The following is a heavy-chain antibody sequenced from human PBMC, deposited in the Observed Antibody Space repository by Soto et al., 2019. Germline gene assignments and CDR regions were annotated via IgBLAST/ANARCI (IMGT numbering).Heavy chain of an antibody. V-gene: IGHV1-18*04. D-gene: IGHD2-8*01. J-gene: IGHJ5*02. Sequence: ASVKVSCKASGYTFTSYGISWVRQAPGQGLEWMGWISAYNGNTNYAQKLQGRVTMTTDTSTSTAYMELRSLRSDDTAVYYCARRLSGYCTNGVCFPDSWFDPWGQGTLVTVSS. CDR2: ISAYNGNT. CDR1: GYTFTSYG. CDR3: ARRLSGYCTNGVCFPDSWFDP.